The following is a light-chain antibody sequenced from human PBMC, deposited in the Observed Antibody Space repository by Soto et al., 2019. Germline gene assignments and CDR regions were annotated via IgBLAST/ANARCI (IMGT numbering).Light chain of an antibody. CDR3: LHHNSYPYT. Sequence: DIQMTQSPSSLSASVGDRVTITCRASQGTRNDLGWYQQKPGQAPKRLIYAASSLQSGVPSSFSVSGSCTEFTLTISSLQPEDCATSYCLHHNSYPYTFGQWTKLEIK. CDR1: QGTRND. J-gene: IGKJ2*01. CDR2: AAS. V-gene: IGKV1-17*01.